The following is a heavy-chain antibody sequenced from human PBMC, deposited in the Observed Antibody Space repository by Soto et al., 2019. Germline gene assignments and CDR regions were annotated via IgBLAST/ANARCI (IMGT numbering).Heavy chain of an antibody. CDR2: IYYSGST. Sequence: SETLSLTCIVTGDFITSYYWTWIRQPPGKELEWIGKIYYSGSTNYNPSLKSRVTMSVDSSKTQFSLNLTSVTAADTAVYYCAREGLHHYDILTGYFQGAGGYNWFDPWGQGTLVTVSS. V-gene: IGHV4-59*01. CDR1: GDFITSYY. J-gene: IGHJ5*02. D-gene: IGHD3-9*01. CDR3: AREGLHHYDILTGYFQGAGGYNWFDP.